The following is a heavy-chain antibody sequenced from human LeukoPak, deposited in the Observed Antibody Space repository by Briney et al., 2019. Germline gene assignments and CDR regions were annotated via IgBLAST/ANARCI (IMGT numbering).Heavy chain of an antibody. CDR3: ARLQGDSTAIFDY. CDR1: GGSISGHY. D-gene: IGHD2-21*01. J-gene: IGHJ4*02. V-gene: IGHV4-59*11. CDR2: VYYSWET. Sequence: PSETLSLTCTVSGGSISGHYWSWIQQPPAKGLEWVGYVYYSWETNYNPSLKSRVTISVDTSKNQFSLKLTSVPAAATAVYYCARLQGDSTAIFDYWGQGILVSVSS.